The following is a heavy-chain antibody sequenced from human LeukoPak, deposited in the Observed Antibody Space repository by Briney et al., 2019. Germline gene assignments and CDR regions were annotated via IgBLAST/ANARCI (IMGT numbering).Heavy chain of an antibody. V-gene: IGHV4-59*01. CDR1: GGSISSYY. J-gene: IGHJ5*02. CDR2: IYYSGST. CDR3: ARGPTSNRFDP. Sequence: SETLSLTCTVSGGSISSYYWSWIRQPPGKGLEWIGYIYYSGSTIYNPSLKSRVTISVDTSKNQFSLKLSSVTAADTAVYYCARGPTSNRFDPWGQGTLVTVSS.